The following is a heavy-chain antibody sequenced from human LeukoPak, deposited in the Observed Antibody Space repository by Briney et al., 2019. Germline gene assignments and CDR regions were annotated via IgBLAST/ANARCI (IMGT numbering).Heavy chain of an antibody. CDR2: FYPEDGET. CDR1: GYTLTGLS. J-gene: IGHJ6*02. V-gene: IGHV1-24*01. Sequence: ASVTVSCKVSGYTLTGLSMHWVRQAPGKGLEWMGGFYPEDGETIYAQKFQGRVTMTEDTSTDTAYMELSSLRSEDTAVYYCDPIRIGQYYYGMDVWGQGTTVTVSS. D-gene: IGHD3-10*01. CDR3: DPIRIGQYYYGMDV.